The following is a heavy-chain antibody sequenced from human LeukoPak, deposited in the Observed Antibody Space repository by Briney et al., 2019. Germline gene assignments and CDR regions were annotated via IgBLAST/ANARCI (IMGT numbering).Heavy chain of an antibody. CDR1: GFTFSSYA. Sequence: GGSLRLSCAASGFTFSSYAMSWVRQAPGKGLEWVSAIRGSGGSTYYADSVKGRFTISRDNSKNTLYLQMNSLRAEDTAVYYCAKDYYYDSSGYYWVYDYWGQGTLVTVSS. V-gene: IGHV3-23*01. J-gene: IGHJ4*02. D-gene: IGHD3-22*01. CDR2: IRGSGGST. CDR3: AKDYYYDSSGYYWVYDY.